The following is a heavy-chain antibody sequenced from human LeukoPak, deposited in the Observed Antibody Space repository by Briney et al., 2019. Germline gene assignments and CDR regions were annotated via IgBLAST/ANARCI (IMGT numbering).Heavy chain of an antibody. D-gene: IGHD3-22*01. CDR2: IIPIFGTA. CDR1: GGTFSSYA. V-gene: IGHV1-69*13. J-gene: IGHJ4*02. Sequence: WASVKVSCKASGGTFSSYAISWVRQAPGQGLEWMGGIIPIFGTANYAQKFQGRVTITADESTSTAYMELSSLRSEDTAVYYCARGDYDSSGYYRGYFDYWGQGTLVTVSS. CDR3: ARGDYDSSGYYRGYFDY.